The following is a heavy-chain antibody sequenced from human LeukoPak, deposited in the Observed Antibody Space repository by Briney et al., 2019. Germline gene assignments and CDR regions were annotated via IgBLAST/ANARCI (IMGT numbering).Heavy chain of an antibody. Sequence: PSVTLSLTCTVSGGSISSYSWSWIRQPPGKGLEWIGYIYYSGSTNYNPSLKSRVTISVDTSKNQFSLKLSSVTAADTTVYYCARLHYDSSGYYYFDYWGQGTLVTVSS. CDR3: ARLHYDSSGYYYFDY. D-gene: IGHD3-22*01. CDR2: IYYSGST. V-gene: IGHV4-59*08. CDR1: GGSISSYS. J-gene: IGHJ4*02.